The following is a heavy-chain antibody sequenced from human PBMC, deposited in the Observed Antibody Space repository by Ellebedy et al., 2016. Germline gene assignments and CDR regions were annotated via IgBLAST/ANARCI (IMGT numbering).Heavy chain of an antibody. J-gene: IGHJ5*02. CDR2: IYPNSGDT. Sequence: ASVKVSXXASGYTFTGYYIHWVRQAPGQGLEGMGWIYPNSGDTKYAQKFQGRVTMTRDRSISTAYMELSRLRSYDTAVYYCAREEDSGSYYQVYQGRINWFDPWGQGTLVTVSS. D-gene: IGHD1-26*01. V-gene: IGHV1-2*02. CDR3: AREEDSGSYYQVYQGRINWFDP. CDR1: GYTFTGYY.